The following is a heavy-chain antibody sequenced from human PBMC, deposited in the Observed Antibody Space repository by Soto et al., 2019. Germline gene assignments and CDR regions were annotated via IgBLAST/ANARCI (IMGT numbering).Heavy chain of an antibody. CDR3: ARVERGTVTTVVDAFDI. J-gene: IGHJ3*02. Sequence: QVQLQQWGAGLLKPSETLSLTCAVYGGFVSSGSYYWSWIRQPPGKGLEWIGEMSHSGGTHFNPSRKSRATISVDTSKNQFSLKMSSVTAADTALYYCARVERGTVTTVVDAFDIWGPGTMVTVSS. D-gene: IGHD1-1*01. CDR1: GGFVSSGSYY. V-gene: IGHV4-34*01. CDR2: MSHSGGT.